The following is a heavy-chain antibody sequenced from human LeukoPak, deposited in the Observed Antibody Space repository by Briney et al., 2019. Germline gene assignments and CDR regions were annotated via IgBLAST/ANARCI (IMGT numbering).Heavy chain of an antibody. CDR2: INWKSDKI. J-gene: IGHJ4*02. V-gene: IGHV3-9*01. CDR1: GYSFDEYA. Sequence: PGGSLRLSCAGSGYSFDEYAMHWVRQAPGKGLEWVSGINWKSDKIGYADSVKGRFTISRDNSKNSLYLQMNSLRTEDTALYYCAKVGSSGWTWAYYFDYWGQGTLVTVSS. D-gene: IGHD6-19*01. CDR3: AKVGSSGWTWAYYFDY.